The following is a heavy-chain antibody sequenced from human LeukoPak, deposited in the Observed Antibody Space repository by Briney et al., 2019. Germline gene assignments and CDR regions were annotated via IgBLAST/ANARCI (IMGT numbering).Heavy chain of an antibody. Sequence: GGSLRLSCAASGFTFSSYWMSWVRQAPGKGLEWVANIKQDGSEKYYVDSVKGRFTISRDNAKNSLYLQMNSLRAEDTAVYYCARDSSSSRYGDAFDIWGQGTMVTVSS. CDR1: GFTFSSYW. CDR2: IKQDGSEK. J-gene: IGHJ3*02. CDR3: ARDSSSSRYGDAFDI. D-gene: IGHD6-13*01. V-gene: IGHV3-7*01.